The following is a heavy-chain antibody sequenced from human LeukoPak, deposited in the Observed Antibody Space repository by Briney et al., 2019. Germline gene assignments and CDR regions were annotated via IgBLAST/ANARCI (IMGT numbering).Heavy chain of an antibody. D-gene: IGHD2-15*01. Sequence: ASVKVSCKASGYTFTGYYIHWMRQAPGQGLEWMGWMNPNRDDTSYAQKFQGRVTMTRDTPINTAYMELSGLTSDDTAVYYCGRRRIDCSDTGCYVDYWGQGTLVTVSS. CDR3: GRRRIDCSDTGCYVDY. CDR2: MNPNRDDT. J-gene: IGHJ4*02. CDR1: GYTFTGYY. V-gene: IGHV1-2*02.